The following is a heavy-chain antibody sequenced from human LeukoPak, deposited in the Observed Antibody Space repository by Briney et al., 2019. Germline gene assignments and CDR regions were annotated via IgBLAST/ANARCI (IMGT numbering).Heavy chain of an antibody. CDR3: ARGVAVAGTNYYYYMDV. Sequence: ASVKVSCKASGYTFTSYGISWVRQAPGQGLEWMGWISAYNGNTNYAQKLQGRVTMTTDTSTSTAYMELRSLRSDDTAVYYCARGVAVAGTNYYYYMDVWGKGTTVTVSS. V-gene: IGHV1-18*01. CDR2: ISAYNGNT. D-gene: IGHD6-19*01. J-gene: IGHJ6*03. CDR1: GYTFTSYG.